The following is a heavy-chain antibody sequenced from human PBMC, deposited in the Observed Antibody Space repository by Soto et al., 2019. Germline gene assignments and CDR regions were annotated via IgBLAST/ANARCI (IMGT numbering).Heavy chain of an antibody. CDR3: AKDLRAGSGYDFDY. V-gene: IGHV3-23*01. J-gene: IGHJ4*02. D-gene: IGHD5-12*01. CDR2: VNPGGYST. CDR1: GFTFTSYS. Sequence: EVQLLQSGGGLVQPGGSLGLSCAASGFTFTSYSMTWVRQTPGKGLEWVAAVNPGGYSTYYADSVKGRFTISRHNSTKTRYLQMNSLRAEDTTGYYCAKDLRAGSGYDFDYRDQGTLVTVSS.